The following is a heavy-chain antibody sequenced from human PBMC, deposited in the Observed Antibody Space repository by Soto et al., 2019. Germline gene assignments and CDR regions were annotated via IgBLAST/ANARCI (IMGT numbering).Heavy chain of an antibody. Sequence: PSETLSLTCTVSGGSISSYYWSWIRQPPGKGLEWIGYIYYSGSTNYNPSLKSRVTISVDTSKNQFSLKLSSVTAADTAVYYCARGGWPYSGSYSRWFDPWGQGTLVTVSS. CDR3: ARGGWPYSGSYSRWFDP. CDR1: GGSISSYY. D-gene: IGHD1-26*01. J-gene: IGHJ5*02. CDR2: IYYSGST. V-gene: IGHV4-59*01.